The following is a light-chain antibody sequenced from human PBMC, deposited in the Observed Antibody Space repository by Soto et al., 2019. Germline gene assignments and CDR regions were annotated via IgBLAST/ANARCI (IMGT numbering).Light chain of an antibody. V-gene: IGKV4-1*01. J-gene: IGKJ4*01. CDR3: QEYLSHPVT. CDR1: QSVFQRSDNKNY. CDR2: WAS. Sequence: DIVMTQSPDSLAVSLGERAIINCKSSQSVFQRSDNKNYSGWYQQKPGQPNKLLIYWASSRESGVPDRFIGSGSGTDFTLNISSLQPEDLAFYSYQEYLSHPVTFRRGTKVDIX.